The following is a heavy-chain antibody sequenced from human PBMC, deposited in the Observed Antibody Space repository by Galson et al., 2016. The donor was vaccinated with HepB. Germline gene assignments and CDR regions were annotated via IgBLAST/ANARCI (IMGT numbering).Heavy chain of an antibody. D-gene: IGHD2-15*01. CDR2: TYYRSKWYN. J-gene: IGHJ6*02. CDR3: ARGPGHCSGGSCYSGGMDG. CDR1: GDSVSSNSAA. Sequence: CAISGDSVSSNSAAWNWIRQSPSRGLEWLGRTYYRSKWYNDYALSVKSRTTINPDTSKNQFSLHLTSVTPEDTAVYYCARGPGHCSGGSCYSGGMDGWGQGTTVTGSS. V-gene: IGHV6-1*01.